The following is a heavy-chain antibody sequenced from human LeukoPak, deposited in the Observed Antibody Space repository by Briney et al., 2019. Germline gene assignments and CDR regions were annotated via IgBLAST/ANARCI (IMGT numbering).Heavy chain of an antibody. CDR2: IYYSGST. J-gene: IGHJ3*02. CDR3: ARGNYYDPTTYYRAFDI. CDR1: SGSLSSYY. V-gene: IGHV4-59*01. Sequence: SETLSLTCTVSSGSLSSYYWSWLRQPPGKGLEWIGYIYYSGSTNYNPSLKSRVSMSVGTSKIHFSLKLSSVTGAVTAVYYCARGNYYDPTTYYRAFDIWGQGTMVTVSS. D-gene: IGHD3-22*01.